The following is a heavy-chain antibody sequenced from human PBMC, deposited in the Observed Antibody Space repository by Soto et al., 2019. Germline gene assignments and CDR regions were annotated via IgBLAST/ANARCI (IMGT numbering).Heavy chain of an antibody. CDR3: ASGGVYNRRGYV. V-gene: IGHV1-69*12. CDR2: IIPIFGTA. CDR1: GGTFSSYA. Sequence: QVQLVQSGAEVKKPGSSVKVSCKASGGTFSSYAISWVRQAPGQGLEWMGGIIPIFGTANYAQKFQGRVTITADESTSTAYMGLSSVRSEDTAVYDCASGGVYNRRGYVWGQGTTGTVSS. D-gene: IGHD3-16*01. J-gene: IGHJ6*02.